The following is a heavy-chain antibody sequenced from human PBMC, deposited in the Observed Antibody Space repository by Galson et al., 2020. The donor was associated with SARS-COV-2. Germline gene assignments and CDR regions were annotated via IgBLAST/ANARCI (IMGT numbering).Heavy chain of an antibody. D-gene: IGHD3-10*01. CDR3: ARGSSSHAFDI. CDR2: IWYDGSYK. V-gene: IGHV3-33*01. Sequence: GSLRLSCEASGFTFSTYGMDWVRQAPGKGLEWVAVIWYDGSYKYYADSVKGRFTISRDNSKNTLYLQMNSLRADDTAVYYCARGSSSHAFDIWGQGTMVTVSS. J-gene: IGHJ3*02. CDR1: GFTFSTYG.